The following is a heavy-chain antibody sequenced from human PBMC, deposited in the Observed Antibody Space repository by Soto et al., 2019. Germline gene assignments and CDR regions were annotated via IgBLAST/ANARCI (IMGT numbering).Heavy chain of an antibody. D-gene: IGHD2-15*01. CDR1: GASINSGDYY. CDR3: AGFSEVAATETNWFHP. CDR2: IYYSGST. V-gene: IGHV4-30-4*01. Sequence: TLSLTCTVSGASINSGDYYWSWIRQPPGKGLEWIGYIYYSGSTYYNPSLKSRVTISVDTSKNQFSLKLSSVTAADTAVYYCAGFSEVAATETNWFHPRRPGTLVTVST. J-gene: IGHJ5*02.